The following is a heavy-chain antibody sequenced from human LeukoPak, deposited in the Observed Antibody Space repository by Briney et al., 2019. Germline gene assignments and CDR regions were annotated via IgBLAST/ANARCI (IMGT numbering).Heavy chain of an antibody. D-gene: IGHD2-21*02. CDR1: VCTDSSDY. CDR2: IYSGGST. J-gene: IGHJ3*02. Sequence: GRSLRLSGAGSVCTDSSDYLSWISERPLRGLGRVSVIYSGGSTYYADSVKGRFTISIDNSKNTLYLQMNSLRAEDTAVYYCARGGNLAYCGGDCSSRAFDIWGQGTMVTVSP. V-gene: IGHV3-66*01. CDR3: ARGGNLAYCGGDCSSRAFDI.